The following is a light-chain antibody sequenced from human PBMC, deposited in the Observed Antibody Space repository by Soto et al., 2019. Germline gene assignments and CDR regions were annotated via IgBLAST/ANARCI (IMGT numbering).Light chain of an antibody. CDR3: CSDACSSTYVV. CDR2: EVS. V-gene: IGLV2-23*02. CDR1: TSDVGSYNV. Sequence: QSALTQPASVSGSPGQSITISCTGTTSDVGSYNVVSWYQQQPGKAAQLMIYEVSERPSSVSHRFSGSKSVNAASLTISGRQAEDVAYYYCCSDACSSTYVVFGGGTKLTV. J-gene: IGLJ2*01.